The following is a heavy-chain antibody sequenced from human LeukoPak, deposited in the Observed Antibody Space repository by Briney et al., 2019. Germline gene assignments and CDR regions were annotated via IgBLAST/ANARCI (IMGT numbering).Heavy chain of an antibody. CDR2: ISGSGGST. D-gene: IGHD3-10*01. Sequence: GGSLRLSCAASGFTFSSYAMSWVRQAPGKGREWVSAISGSGGSTYYADSVKGRFTISRNNSKNTLYLQMNSLRAEDTAVYYCAKDLVVRGVLNWFDPWGQGTLVTVSP. V-gene: IGHV3-23*01. J-gene: IGHJ5*02. CDR3: AKDLVVRGVLNWFDP. CDR1: GFTFSSYA.